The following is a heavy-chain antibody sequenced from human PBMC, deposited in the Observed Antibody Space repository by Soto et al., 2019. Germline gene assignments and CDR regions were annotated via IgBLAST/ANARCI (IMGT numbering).Heavy chain of an antibody. CDR3: TLPAAGEPNWFAP. Sequence: SVKVSCKASGGTFSSYAISWVRQAPGQGLEWMGGIIPIFGTANYAQKFQGRVTITADESTSTAYMELSSLRSEDTAVYYCTLPAAGEPNWFAPWGQGTLVTVSS. CDR1: GGTFSSYA. CDR2: IIPIFGTA. J-gene: IGHJ5*02. V-gene: IGHV1-69*13. D-gene: IGHD2-2*01.